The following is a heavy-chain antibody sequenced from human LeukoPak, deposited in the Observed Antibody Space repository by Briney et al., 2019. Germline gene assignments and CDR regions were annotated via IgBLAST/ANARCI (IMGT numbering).Heavy chain of an antibody. D-gene: IGHD6-19*01. Sequence: SETLSLTCTVSGGSISSYYWSWIRQPPGKGLEWIGYIYYSGSTNYNPSLKGRVTISVDTSKNQFSLKLSSVTAADTAVYYCARGQWLARNWRGYYFDYWGQGTLVTVSS. V-gene: IGHV4-59*01. CDR1: GGSISSYY. CDR2: IYYSGST. J-gene: IGHJ4*02. CDR3: ARGQWLARNWRGYYFDY.